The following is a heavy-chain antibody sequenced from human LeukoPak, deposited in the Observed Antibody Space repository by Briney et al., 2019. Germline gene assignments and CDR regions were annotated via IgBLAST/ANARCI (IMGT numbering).Heavy chain of an antibody. V-gene: IGHV3-7*01. J-gene: IGHJ4*02. CDR3: ARPRGRRRGSSSGWFEF. CDR1: RFTFSNYW. Sequence: PGGSLRLSCAASRFTFSNYWMSWVRQAPGKGLEWVANIKQDGSEKYYVDSVKGRFTISRDNAKNSLYLQMNSLRAEDTAVYYCARPRGRRRGSSSGWFEFWGQGTLVTVSS. CDR2: IKQDGSEK. D-gene: IGHD5-18*01.